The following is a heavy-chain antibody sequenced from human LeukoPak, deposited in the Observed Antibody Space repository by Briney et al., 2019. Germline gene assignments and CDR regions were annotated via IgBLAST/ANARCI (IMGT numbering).Heavy chain of an antibody. V-gene: IGHV4-30-4*01. D-gene: IGHD3-3*01. CDR1: GGSINSGDDC. CDR2: IYHSGSA. J-gene: IGHJ5*02. Sequence: SETLSLTCTVSGGSINSGDDCWSWVRQSPGKGLEWIGYIYHSGSAYYNPPLKSRVTISVDTSKNQFSLKLSSVTAADTAVYYCARGPLRSGYYRPNWFDPWGQGTLVTVSS. CDR3: ARGPLRSGYYRPNWFDP.